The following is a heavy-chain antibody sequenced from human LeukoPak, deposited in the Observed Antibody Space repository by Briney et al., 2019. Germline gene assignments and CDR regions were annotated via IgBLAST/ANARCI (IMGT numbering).Heavy chain of an antibody. CDR1: GGSISSSHYY. D-gene: IGHD3-10*01. CDR3: ARQISDYYYYYIDV. CDR2: VYYSGTT. Sequence: SETLSLTCTVSGGSISSSHYYWGWIRQTPGKGLEWIGTVYYSGTTYYNPSLESRATISEDTSKNQFSLTLRSVTAADTAVYYCARQISDYYYYYIDVWGKGTTVTVSS. J-gene: IGHJ6*03. V-gene: IGHV4-39*01.